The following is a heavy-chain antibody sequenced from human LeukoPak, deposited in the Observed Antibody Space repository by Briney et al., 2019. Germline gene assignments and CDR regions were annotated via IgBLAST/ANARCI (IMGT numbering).Heavy chain of an antibody. CDR3: AKDPRYCSGGSCYNFHYYYYMDV. V-gene: IGHV3-33*06. D-gene: IGHD2-15*01. J-gene: IGHJ6*03. CDR1: GFTFSSYG. CDR2: IWYDGSNK. Sequence: GRSLRLSCAASGFTFSSYGMHWVRQAPGKGLEWVAVIWYDGSNKYYADSVKGRFTISRDNSKNTLYLQMNSLRAEDTAVYYCAKDPRYCSGGSCYNFHYYYYMDVWGKGTTVTVSS.